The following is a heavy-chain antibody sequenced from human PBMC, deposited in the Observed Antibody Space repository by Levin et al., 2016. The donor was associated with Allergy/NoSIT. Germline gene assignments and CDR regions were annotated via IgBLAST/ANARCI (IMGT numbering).Heavy chain of an antibody. V-gene: IGHV1-18*01. CDR3: ARRGPDSSAYYGWFDP. Sequence: ASVKVSCKASGYTFTSYGISWVRQAPGQGLEWMGWISAYNGNTNYAQKFQGRVTMTTDTSTSTAYMELRSLRSDDTAVYYCARRGPDSSAYYGWFDPWGQGTLVTVS. D-gene: IGHD3-22*01. CDR2: ISAYNGNT. CDR1: GYTFTSYG. J-gene: IGHJ5*02.